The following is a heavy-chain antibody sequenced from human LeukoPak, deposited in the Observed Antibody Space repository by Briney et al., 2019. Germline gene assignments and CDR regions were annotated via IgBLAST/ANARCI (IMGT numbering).Heavy chain of an antibody. D-gene: IGHD4-17*01. CDR1: GGSISSGGYS. J-gene: IGHJ5*02. CDR2: IYHSGTT. V-gene: IGHV4-30-2*01. CDR3: ARRDYYGDFDP. Sequence: KPSETLSLTCAVSGGSISSGGYSWSWIRQPPGKGLEWIGYIYHSGTTYYNPSLKSRVTISVDRSKNQFSLKLSSVTAADTAVYYCARRDYYGDFDPWGQGTLVTVSS.